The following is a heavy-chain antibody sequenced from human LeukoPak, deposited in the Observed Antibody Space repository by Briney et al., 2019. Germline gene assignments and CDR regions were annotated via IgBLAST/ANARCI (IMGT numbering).Heavy chain of an antibody. CDR2: INSDGSST. J-gene: IGHJ4*02. CDR3: ARVPIVGATIL. CDR1: GFTFSSYW. Sequence: GGSLRLSCAASGFTFSSYWMHWVRRAPGKGLVWVSRINSDGSSTSYADSVKGRFTISRDNAKNTLYLQMNSLRAEDTAVYYCARVPIVGATILWGQGTLVTVSS. D-gene: IGHD1-26*01. V-gene: IGHV3-74*01.